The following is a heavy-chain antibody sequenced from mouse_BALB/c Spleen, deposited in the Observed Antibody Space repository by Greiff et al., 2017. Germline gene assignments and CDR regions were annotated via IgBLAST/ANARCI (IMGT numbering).Heavy chain of an antibody. CDR1: GFTFKDTY. J-gene: IGHJ4*01. V-gene: IGHV14-3*02. CDR3: ARLTAVVARGAMDY. Sequence: VQLKQSGAELVKPGASVKLSCTASGFTFKDTYMLWVKQRPEQGLEWIGRIDPANGNTKYDPKFQGKATITADTSSNTAYLQLSSLTSEDTAVYYCARLTAVVARGAMDYWGQGTSVTVSA. CDR2: IDPANGNT. D-gene: IGHD1-1*01.